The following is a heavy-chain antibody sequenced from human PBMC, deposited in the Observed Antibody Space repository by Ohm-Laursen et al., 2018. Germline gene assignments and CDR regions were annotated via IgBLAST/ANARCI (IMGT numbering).Heavy chain of an antibody. CDR1: GFTLSDYS. V-gene: IGHV3-48*01. D-gene: IGHD3-3*01. J-gene: IGHJ6*02. CDR3: ARAFYDFWSGYYSYYYGVDV. CDR2: ISSSSSTI. Sequence: SLRLSCAASGFTLSDYSMNWVRQAPGKGLEWVSYISSSSSTIYYADSVKGRFTISRDNAKNSLYLQMNSLRAEDTAVYYCARAFYDFWSGYYSYYYGVDVWGQGTTVTVSS.